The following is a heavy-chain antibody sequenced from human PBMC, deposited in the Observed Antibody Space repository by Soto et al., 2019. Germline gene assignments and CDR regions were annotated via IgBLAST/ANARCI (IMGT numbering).Heavy chain of an antibody. J-gene: IGHJ3*02. CDR3: ARVRSGYWTGAFDI. D-gene: IGHD3-3*01. CDR2: INAGNDNT. CDR1: GYTFTSYA. V-gene: IGHV1-3*01. Sequence: ASVKVSCKASGYTFTSYAMHWVRQAPGQRLEWMGWINAGNDNTKYSQKFQGRVTITRDTSASTAYMELSSLRSEDTAIYYCARVRSGYWTGAFDIWGQGTMVTVSS.